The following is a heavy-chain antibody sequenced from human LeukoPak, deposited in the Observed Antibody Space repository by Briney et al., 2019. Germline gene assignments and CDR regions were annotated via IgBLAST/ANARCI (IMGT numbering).Heavy chain of an antibody. Sequence: GGSLRLACAASGFTFSSYAMHWVRQAPGKGLEWVAVISYDGSNKYYADSVKGRFTISRDNSKNTLYLQMNSLRAEDTAVYYCARDYWNVSFFDYWGQGTLVTVSS. V-gene: IGHV3-30*04. CDR1: GFTFSSYA. D-gene: IGHD1-1*01. CDR2: ISYDGSNK. J-gene: IGHJ4*02. CDR3: ARDYWNVSFFDY.